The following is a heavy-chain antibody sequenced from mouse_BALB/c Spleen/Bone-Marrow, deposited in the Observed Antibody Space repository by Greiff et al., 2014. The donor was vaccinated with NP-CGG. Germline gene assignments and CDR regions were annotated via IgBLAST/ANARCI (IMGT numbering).Heavy chain of an antibody. J-gene: IGHJ2*01. D-gene: IGHD4-1*01. CDR2: ISSGSSTI. CDR3: TRGGNWDDFDY. V-gene: IGHV5-17*02. Sequence: EVPRVASGGGLVQPGGSRKLSCAASGFPFSSFGMHWVRPTPEKGLEWVAYISSGSSTIYYADTVKGRFTISRDNPKNTLFLQVTSLRSEDTAMYYCTRGGNWDDFDYWGQGTTLTVSS. CDR1: GFPFSSFG.